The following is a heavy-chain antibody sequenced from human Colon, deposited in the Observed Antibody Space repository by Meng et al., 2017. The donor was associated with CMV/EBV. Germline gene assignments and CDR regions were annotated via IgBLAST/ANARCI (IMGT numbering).Heavy chain of an antibody. CDR3: ARGSAVRQLVGLVDY. CDR2: ISSSSSYI. Sequence: GESLKISCVASGFTFSSYSMNWVRQAPGKGLEWVSSISSSSSYIYYADSVKGRFTISRDNAKNSLYLQMNSLRAEDTAVYYCARGSAVRQLVGLVDYWGQGTLVTVSS. CDR1: GFTFSSYS. V-gene: IGHV3-21*01. D-gene: IGHD6-6*01. J-gene: IGHJ4*02.